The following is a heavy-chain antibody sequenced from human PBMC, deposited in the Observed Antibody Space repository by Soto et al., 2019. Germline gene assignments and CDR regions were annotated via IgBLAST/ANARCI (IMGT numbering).Heavy chain of an antibody. CDR3: ARHRPVSAGYTGSWYEASDDFDI. CDR1: GGSISSSSYY. J-gene: IGHJ3*02. Sequence: PSETLSLTGTVSGGSISSSSYYWGWIRQPPGKGLGWIGRIYYSGSTYYNPSRKSRVTISVDTSKNEFSLKLSSLTAADTAVYYCARHRPVSAGYTGSWYEASDDFDIWGQGTMVTVSS. V-gene: IGHV4-39*01. D-gene: IGHD6-13*01. CDR2: IYYSGST.